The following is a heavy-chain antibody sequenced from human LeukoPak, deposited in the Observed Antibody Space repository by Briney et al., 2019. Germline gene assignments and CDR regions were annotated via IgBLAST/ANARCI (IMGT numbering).Heavy chain of an antibody. V-gene: IGHV4-39*07. Sequence: SEPLSLTCTVSGGSISSSSYYWGWIRQPPGKGLEWIGSIYYSGSTSYNPSLKSRLTISVDTSKNQFSLNLSSVTAADTAVYYCARYSSATGFRADWVDPWGQGTLVTVSS. J-gene: IGHJ5*02. CDR3: ARYSSATGFRADWVDP. CDR1: GGSISSSSYY. CDR2: IYYSGST. D-gene: IGHD2-8*02.